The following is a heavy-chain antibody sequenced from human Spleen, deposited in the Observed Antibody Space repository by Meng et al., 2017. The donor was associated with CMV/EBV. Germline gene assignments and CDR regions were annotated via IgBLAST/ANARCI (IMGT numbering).Heavy chain of an antibody. CDR3: AKISSTVTSIRLPGL. CDR2: ISGSGGST. CDR1: GFTFSSYA. V-gene: IGHV3-23*01. J-gene: IGHJ4*02. D-gene: IGHD4-17*01. Sequence: GESLKISCAASGFTFSSYAMSWVRQAPGKGLEWVSAISGSGGSTYYADSVKGRFTISRDNSKNTLYLQMNSLRVEDTAVYYCAKISSTVTSIRLPGLWGQGTLVTVSS.